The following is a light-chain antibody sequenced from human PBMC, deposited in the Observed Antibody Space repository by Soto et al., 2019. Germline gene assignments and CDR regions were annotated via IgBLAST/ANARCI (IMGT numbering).Light chain of an antibody. V-gene: IGKV3-20*01. J-gene: IGKJ1*01. CDR1: QSVSSSY. Sequence: EIVLTQSPGTLSLSPGERATLSCRASQSVSSSYLAWYQQNPGQAPRLLIYGASSRATGIPDRFNGSGSGTDFTLTISRLEPEDFAVYYCQQYGSSPSWTFGQGTKVEIK. CDR2: GAS. CDR3: QQYGSSPSWT.